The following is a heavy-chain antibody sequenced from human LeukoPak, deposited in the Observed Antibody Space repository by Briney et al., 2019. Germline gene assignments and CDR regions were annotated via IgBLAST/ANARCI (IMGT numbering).Heavy chain of an antibody. Sequence: GGSPRLSCAASGFTSSIYAMSCVPHAPREGLEWVSGISSSGGSTSYADSVKGRFTISRDNSKTTLYLQMNSLRAEDTAVYYCAKDPRVRGVTHFDYWGQGTLVTVS. V-gene: IGHV3-23*01. CDR1: GFTSSIYA. D-gene: IGHD3-10*01. CDR2: ISSSGGST. J-gene: IGHJ4*02. CDR3: AKDPRVRGVTHFDY.